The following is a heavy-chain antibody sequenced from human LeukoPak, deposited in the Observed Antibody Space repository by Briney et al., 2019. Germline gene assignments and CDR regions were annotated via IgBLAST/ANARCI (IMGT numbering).Heavy chain of an antibody. CDR3: ARGLLSVFGVDAFDI. J-gene: IGHJ3*02. CDR1: GGSISSNSYY. CDR2: IYYSGST. V-gene: IGHV4-39*07. Sequence: PSETLSLTCAVSGGSISSNSYYWGWIRQPPGKGLEWIGSIYYSGSTYYNPSLKSRVTISVDTSKNQFSLKLSSVTAADTAVYYCARGLLSVFGVDAFDIWGQGTMVTVSS. D-gene: IGHD3-3*01.